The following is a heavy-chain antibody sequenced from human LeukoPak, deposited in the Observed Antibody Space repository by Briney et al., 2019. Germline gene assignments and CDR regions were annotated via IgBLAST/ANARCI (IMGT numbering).Heavy chain of an antibody. CDR2: ISGSGGST. D-gene: IGHD1-20*01. CDR3: AKDVSYNSPNHSNTL. Sequence: PGGSLRLSCAASGFTFSSYAMSWVRQAPGKGLEWVSAISGSGGSTYYAGSVKGRFTISRDNSKNTLYLQMNSLRAEDTAVYYCAKDVSYNSPNHSNTLWGQGTLVTVSS. J-gene: IGHJ4*02. CDR1: GFTFSSYA. V-gene: IGHV3-23*01.